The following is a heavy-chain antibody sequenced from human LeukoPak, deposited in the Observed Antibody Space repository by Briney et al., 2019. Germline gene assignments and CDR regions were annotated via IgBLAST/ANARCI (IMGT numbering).Heavy chain of an antibody. Sequence: GESLKISCKGSGYRFTSYWIGWVRQMPGKGLEWMGIIYPGDSDTRYSPSFQGQVTISADKSISTAYLQWSSLKASDTAMYYCARHPIVVVTEDAFDIWGQGTMVTVSS. V-gene: IGHV5-51*01. CDR2: IYPGDSDT. CDR3: ARHPIVVVTEDAFDI. J-gene: IGHJ3*02. CDR1: GYRFTSYW. D-gene: IGHD3-22*01.